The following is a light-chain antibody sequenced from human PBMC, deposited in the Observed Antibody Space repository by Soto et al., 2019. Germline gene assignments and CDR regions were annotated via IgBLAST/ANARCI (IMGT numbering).Light chain of an antibody. Sequence: QPVLTQPPSASGTPGQRVTISCSGSSSNIGSNYVYWYQQLPGTAPKLLIYRNNQRPSGVPDRFSGSKSGTSASLAISGLRSEDEAGYYCAAWDDSLGYVFGTGTKVTVL. J-gene: IGLJ1*01. CDR1: SSNIGSNY. CDR2: RNN. CDR3: AAWDDSLGYV. V-gene: IGLV1-47*01.